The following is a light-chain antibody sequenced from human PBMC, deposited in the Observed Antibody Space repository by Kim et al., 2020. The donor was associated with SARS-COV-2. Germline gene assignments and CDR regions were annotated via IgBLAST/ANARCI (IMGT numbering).Light chain of an antibody. Sequence: STPSASVGDRVTITCRGSQSISAWLAWYQQKPGKAPKLLIYHASSLQSGVPSRFGGSGSGTEFTLTINNLQPDDFATYYCQHLGTFGLGTKVDIK. CDR3: QHLGT. J-gene: IGKJ1*01. CDR2: HAS. V-gene: IGKV1-5*01. CDR1: QSISAW.